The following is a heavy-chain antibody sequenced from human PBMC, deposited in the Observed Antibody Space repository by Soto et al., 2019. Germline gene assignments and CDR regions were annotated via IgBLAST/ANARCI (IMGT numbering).Heavy chain of an antibody. Sequence: EVQLVESGGGLVQSGGSLRLSCAASGFTFTNYWMHWVRQAPGKGLVWVSRIDNDGGGTSYADSVKDRFTISRDNAKNTLYLQMNSLRPEDTAIYYCGSVLEYWGQGILVTVSS. V-gene: IGHV3-74*01. CDR3: GSVLEY. CDR1: GFTFTNYW. J-gene: IGHJ4*02. CDR2: IDNDGGGT.